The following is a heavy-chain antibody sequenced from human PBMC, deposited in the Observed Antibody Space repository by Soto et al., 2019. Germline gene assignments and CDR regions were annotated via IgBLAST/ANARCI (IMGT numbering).Heavy chain of an antibody. CDR2: INAGNGNT. D-gene: IGHD3-3*01. V-gene: IGHV1-3*01. J-gene: IGHJ4*02. CDR3: AREIYDFWSGYRALFDY. CDR1: GYTFTSYA. Sequence: ASVKVSCKASGYTFTSYAMHWVRQAPGQRLEWMGWINAGNGNTKYSQKFQGRVTITRDTSASTAYMELSSLRSEDTAVYYCAREIYDFWSGYRALFDYWGQGTLVTVSS.